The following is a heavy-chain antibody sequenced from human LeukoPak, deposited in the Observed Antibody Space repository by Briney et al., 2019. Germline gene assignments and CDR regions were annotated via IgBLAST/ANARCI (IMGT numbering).Heavy chain of an antibody. CDR1: GFTFSSYW. CDR2: IESDGEST. V-gene: IGHV3-74*01. J-gene: IGHJ6*03. CDR3: AKEGGREFHYYYIDV. D-gene: IGHD2-21*01. Sequence: GGSLRLSCAASGFTFSSYWIHWVRQAPGGGLECVSRIESDGESTSYADSVKGRFTISRDNSKTTLYRQMNSLRDEDTAVYYSAKEGGREFHYYYIDVWGKGTTVTVS.